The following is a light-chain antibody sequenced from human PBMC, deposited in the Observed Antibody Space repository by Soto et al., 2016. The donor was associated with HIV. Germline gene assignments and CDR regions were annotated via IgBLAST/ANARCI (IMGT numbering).Light chain of an antibody. Sequence: SYELTQPPSLSVAPRQTARITCGGNNVGSKSVQWYQQKPGQAPVLVVYDDSDRPSGIPERFSGSNSGNTATLSISRVEAGDEADYYCQVWDASTDLVVFDGGTKLTVL. J-gene: IGLJ2*01. CDR1: NVGSKS. CDR2: DDS. V-gene: IGLV3-21*02. CDR3: QVWDASTDLVV.